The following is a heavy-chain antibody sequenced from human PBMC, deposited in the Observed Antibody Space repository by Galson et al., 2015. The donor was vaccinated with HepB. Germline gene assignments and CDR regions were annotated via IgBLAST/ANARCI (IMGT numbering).Heavy chain of an antibody. J-gene: IGHJ4*02. D-gene: IGHD4-17*01. CDR1: GFTFSSYA. CDR2: IGDSGANT. Sequence: SLRLSCAASGFTFSSYAMNWVRQAPGEGLEWVSTIGDSGANTYYADSVKGRFTISRDNSKNTLYLHMSSLRAEDTAVYYCAKDPAVTTGWDYWGQGTLVTVSS. V-gene: IGHV3-23*01. CDR3: AKDPAVTTGWDY.